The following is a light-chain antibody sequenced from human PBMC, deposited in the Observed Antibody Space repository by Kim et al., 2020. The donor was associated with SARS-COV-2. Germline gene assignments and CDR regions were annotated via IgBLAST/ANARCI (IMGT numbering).Light chain of an antibody. V-gene: IGKV1-17*01. Sequence: DIQMTQSPSSLSASIGDRVTITCRASQGIRKDLGWYQQKPGKVPKRLIYAASNFESGVPSRFSGSGSGTDFSLTISSLQPEDFATYYCLQHNSYPRYTFGQGTKLEI. J-gene: IGKJ2*01. CDR2: AAS. CDR1: QGIRKD. CDR3: LQHNSYPRYT.